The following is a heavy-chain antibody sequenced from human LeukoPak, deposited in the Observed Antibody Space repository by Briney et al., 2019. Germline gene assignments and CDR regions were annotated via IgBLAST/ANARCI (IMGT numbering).Heavy chain of an antibody. J-gene: IGHJ4*02. D-gene: IGHD3-10*01. CDR3: ARTYYYGSGRYFDY. CDR1: GGSISSYY. CDR2: IYYSGST. V-gene: IGHV4-59*01. Sequence: PSETLSLTCTVSGGSISSYYWSWIRQPPGKGLEWIGYIYYSGSTNYNPSLKSRFTISLDTSKNQFSLNLSSVTAADTAVYYCARTYYYGSGRYFDYWGQGTLVTVSS.